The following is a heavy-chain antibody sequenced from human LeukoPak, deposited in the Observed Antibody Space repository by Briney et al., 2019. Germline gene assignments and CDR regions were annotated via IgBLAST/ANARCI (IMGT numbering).Heavy chain of an antibody. J-gene: IGHJ4*02. Sequence: PSGTLSLTCTVSGGSISSYYWSWIRQPPGKGLEWIGYIYYSGSTNYNLSLKSRVTISVDTSKNQFSLKLSSVTAADTAVYYCARTRIGGGIDYWGQGTLVTVSS. V-gene: IGHV4-59*08. D-gene: IGHD2-15*01. CDR1: GGSISSYY. CDR3: ARTRIGGGIDY. CDR2: IYYSGST.